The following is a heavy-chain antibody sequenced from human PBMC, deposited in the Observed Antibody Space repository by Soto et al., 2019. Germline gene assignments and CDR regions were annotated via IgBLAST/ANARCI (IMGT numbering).Heavy chain of an antibody. CDR3: ARSKGTGWFDP. Sequence: QVQLQQWGAGLLKPSETLSLTCAVYGGSFSGYYWSWIRQPPGKGLEWIGEINHSGSTNYNPSLKSRVTLSEXTSKNQFSLKLSSVTAADTAVYYCARSKGTGWFDPWGQGTLVTVSS. J-gene: IGHJ5*02. CDR1: GGSFSGYY. V-gene: IGHV4-34*01. D-gene: IGHD1-1*01. CDR2: INHSGST.